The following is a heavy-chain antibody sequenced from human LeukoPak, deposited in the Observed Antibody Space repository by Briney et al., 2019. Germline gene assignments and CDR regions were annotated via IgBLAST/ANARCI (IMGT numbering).Heavy chain of an antibody. CDR1: GYTFTSYA. J-gene: IGHJ4*02. V-gene: IGHV1-3*01. Sequence: ASVKVSCKASGYTFTSYAMHWVRQAPGQRLGWMGWINAGNGNTKYPQKFQGRVTITRDASASTAYMELSSLRSEDTAVYYCARGRITMVRGVISFGYFDYWGQGTLVTVSS. CDR2: INAGNGNT. CDR3: ARGRITMVRGVISFGYFDY. D-gene: IGHD3-10*01.